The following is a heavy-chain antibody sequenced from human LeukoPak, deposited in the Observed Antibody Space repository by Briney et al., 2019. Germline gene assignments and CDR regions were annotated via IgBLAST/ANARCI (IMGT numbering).Heavy chain of an antibody. Sequence: GASVKVSCKASGYTFTSYYMHWARQAPGQGLEWMGIINPSGGSTSYAQKFQGRVTMTRDMSTSTVYMELSSLRSEDTAVYYCARDTSFKGIAAASPDYWGQGTLVTVSS. D-gene: IGHD6-13*01. V-gene: IGHV1-46*01. J-gene: IGHJ4*02. CDR1: GYTFTSYY. CDR3: ARDTSFKGIAAASPDY. CDR2: INPSGGST.